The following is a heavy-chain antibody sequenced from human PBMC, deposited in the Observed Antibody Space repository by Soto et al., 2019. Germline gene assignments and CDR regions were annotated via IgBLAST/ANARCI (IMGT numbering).Heavy chain of an antibody. Sequence: EVQLVESGGGLVQPGGSLRLSCAASGFTFSSYSMNWVRQAPGKGLEWVSYISSSSSTIYYADSVKGRFTISRDNAKNSLYLQMNSLRAEDTAVYYCARDAQDIVVVVAAPGWFDPWGQGTLFTVSS. V-gene: IGHV3-48*01. D-gene: IGHD2-15*01. CDR2: ISSSSSTI. CDR3: ARDAQDIVVVVAAPGWFDP. J-gene: IGHJ5*02. CDR1: GFTFSSYS.